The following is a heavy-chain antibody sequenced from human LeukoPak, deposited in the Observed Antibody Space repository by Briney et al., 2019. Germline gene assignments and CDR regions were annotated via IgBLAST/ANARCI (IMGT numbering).Heavy chain of an antibody. CDR1: GGSFSGYY. V-gene: IGHV4-34*01. CDR2: INHSGST. Sequence: PSETLSLTCAVYGGSFSGYYWSWIRQPPGKGLEWIGEINHSGSTNYNPSLKSRVTISVDTSKNRFSLKLSSVTAADTAVYYCASPPYSSSWTAPRYFDYWSQGTLVTVSS. CDR3: ASPPYSSSWTAPRYFDY. D-gene: IGHD6-13*01. J-gene: IGHJ4*02.